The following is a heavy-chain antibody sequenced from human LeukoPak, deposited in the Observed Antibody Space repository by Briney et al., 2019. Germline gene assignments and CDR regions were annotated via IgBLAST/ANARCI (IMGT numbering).Heavy chain of an antibody. D-gene: IGHD4-11*01. CDR3: ARQGPLTTAVTTRTNPFDY. V-gene: IGHV4-59*08. CDR1: GGSISSSY. CDR2: IYYSGST. Sequence: SETLSLTCTVSGGSISSSYWSWIRQPPGKGLEWIGYIYYSGSTSYNPSLKSRVTISVDTSKNQFSPKLNSVTAADTAVYYCARQGPLTTAVTTRTNPFDYWGQGTLVTVSS. J-gene: IGHJ4*02.